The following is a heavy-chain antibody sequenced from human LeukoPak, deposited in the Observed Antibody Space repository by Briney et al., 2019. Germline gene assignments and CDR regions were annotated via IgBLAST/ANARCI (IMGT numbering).Heavy chain of an antibody. CDR2: ISSSGSTI. Sequence: KAGGSLRLSCAASGFTFSDYCMSWIRQAPGKGLEWDSYISSSGSTIYYADSVKGRFTISRDSAKNSLYLQMNSLRAEDTAVYYCARVWGDYYGSGSSPIWFDPWGQGTLVTVSS. CDR3: ARVWGDYYGSGSSPIWFDP. D-gene: IGHD3-10*01. V-gene: IGHV3-11*01. CDR1: GFTFSDYC. J-gene: IGHJ5*02.